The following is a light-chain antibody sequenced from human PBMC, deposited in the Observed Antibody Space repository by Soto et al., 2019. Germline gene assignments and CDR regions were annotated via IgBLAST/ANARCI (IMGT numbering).Light chain of an antibody. CDR2: EVT. CDR3: SSYAGSNNVV. V-gene: IGLV2-8*01. Sequence: QSALTQPPSASGSPGQSVTISCTGTSSDVGGYNYVSWYQQHPGKAPKLMIYEVTKRPSGVPDRFSDCKSGNTASLTVSGLQAEDEADYYCSSYAGSNNVVFGGGTKLTVL. CDR1: SSDVGGYNY. J-gene: IGLJ2*01.